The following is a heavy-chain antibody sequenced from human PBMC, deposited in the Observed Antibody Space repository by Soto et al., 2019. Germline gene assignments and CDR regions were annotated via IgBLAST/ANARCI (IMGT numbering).Heavy chain of an antibody. CDR2: IIPMCGTA. D-gene: IGHD6-13*01. J-gene: IGHJ6*02. CDR1: GGAFITSS. Sequence: QVQLAQSGAEVKKPGSSVKVSCKASGGAFITSSISWVRQAPGQGLEWMGGIIPMCGTANYPQKFQGRVTITADESPSTAYMELSSLRSDDTAVYYCARECIAASFGYYGMDVRGQGTTVTVSS. CDR3: ARECIAASFGYYGMDV. V-gene: IGHV1-69*01.